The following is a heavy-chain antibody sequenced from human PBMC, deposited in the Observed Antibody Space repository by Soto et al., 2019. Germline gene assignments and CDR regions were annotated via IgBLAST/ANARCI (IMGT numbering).Heavy chain of an antibody. CDR1: GASMSSHY. V-gene: IGHV4-59*11. Sequence: SETLSLTCTVSGASMSSHYLTWLRQSPGKGLEWNGYISYSGSTYYNPSHKSRVTISADTSRNQFSLKLSAVISADTAVYYCARADPDASVGYWGQGTLVTVYS. J-gene: IGHJ4*02. CDR2: ISYSGST. CDR3: ARADPDASVGY. D-gene: IGHD3-16*01.